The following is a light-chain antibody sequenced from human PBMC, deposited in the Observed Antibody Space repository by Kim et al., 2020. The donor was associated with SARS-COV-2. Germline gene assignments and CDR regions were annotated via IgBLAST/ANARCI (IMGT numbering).Light chain of an antibody. CDR2: YDS. CDR1: NIESES. CDR3: QVWDSSSVHRV. Sequence: APGKTASITCAGDNIESESVHWYHQKPGQATVSVISYDSDRPSGIPERLSGSNSDNTATLTISEVEAGDEADYYCQVWDSSSVHRVFGGGTQLTVL. V-gene: IGLV3-21*04. J-gene: IGLJ2*01.